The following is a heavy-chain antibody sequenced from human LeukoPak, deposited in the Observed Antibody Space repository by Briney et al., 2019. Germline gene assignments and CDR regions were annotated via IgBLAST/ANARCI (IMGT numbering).Heavy chain of an antibody. J-gene: IGHJ4*02. Sequence: SGGSLRLSCAASGFTFSSYAMTWVRQAPGKGLEWVSAISGSGGSTYYADSVKGRFTISRDNSKNTLYLQMNSQRAEDTAVYYCARDGSMGGFPFDYWGQGTLVTVSS. CDR2: ISGSGGST. CDR3: ARDGSMGGFPFDY. V-gene: IGHV3-23*01. D-gene: IGHD3-16*01. CDR1: GFTFSSYA.